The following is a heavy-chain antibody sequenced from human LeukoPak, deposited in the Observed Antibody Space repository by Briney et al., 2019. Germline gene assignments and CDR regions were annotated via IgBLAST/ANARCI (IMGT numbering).Heavy chain of an antibody. D-gene: IGHD1-14*01. V-gene: IGHV4-59*08. CDR1: GGSFGTYY. Sequence: SETLSLTCSVSGGSFGTYYWSWIRQPPGKGLEWIGDIYYSGSTNYNPSLKSRVTISVDTSKNQFSLKLSSVTAADAAVYFCARHRGSNLNRSFDFWGQGTLVTVSS. CDR3: ARHRGSNLNRSFDF. J-gene: IGHJ4*02. CDR2: IYYSGST.